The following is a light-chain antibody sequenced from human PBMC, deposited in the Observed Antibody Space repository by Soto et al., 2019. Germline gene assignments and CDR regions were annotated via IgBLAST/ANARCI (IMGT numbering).Light chain of an antibody. V-gene: IGKV1-33*01. CDR3: QQYDSLPPIT. Sequence: DMQMTQSPSSLSASVGDRVTITCQASQDISNYLNWYQHKPGKAPKLLIYGASNLETGVPSRFSGSGSGTDFSFTISSLQPEDLATYYCQQYDSLPPITFGQGTRLESK. CDR1: QDISNY. CDR2: GAS. J-gene: IGKJ5*01.